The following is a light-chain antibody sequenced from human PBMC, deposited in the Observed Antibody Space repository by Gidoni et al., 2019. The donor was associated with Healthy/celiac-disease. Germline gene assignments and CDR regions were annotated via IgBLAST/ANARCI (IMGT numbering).Light chain of an antibody. CDR2: GAS. CDR1: QSVSSSY. J-gene: IGKJ2*01. V-gene: IGKV3-20*01. Sequence: EIVLTPSPGTLSVSPGERPTLSCRASQSVSSSYLAWYQQKPGQAPRLLIYGASSRATGIPDRFSGSGSGTDFTLTISRLEPEDFAVYYCQQYGSSPPMYTFGQGTKLEIK. CDR3: QQYGSSPPMYT.